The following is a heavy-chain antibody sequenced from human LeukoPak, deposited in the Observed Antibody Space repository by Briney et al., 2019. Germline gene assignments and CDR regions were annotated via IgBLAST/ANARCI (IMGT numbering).Heavy chain of an antibody. D-gene: IGHD6-13*01. CDR1: GFTFSSYW. V-gene: IGHV3-7*01. CDR3: ARRFIAAAFFDH. J-gene: IGHJ4*02. CDR2: IKEDGSEK. Sequence: GGSLRLSCAASGFTFSSYWMSWVSQAPGKGLEWVANIKEDGSEKYYVDSVRGRFTLSRDNAKNSLYLQMNSLRAEDTAVYYCARRFIAAAFFDHWGQGTLVAVSS.